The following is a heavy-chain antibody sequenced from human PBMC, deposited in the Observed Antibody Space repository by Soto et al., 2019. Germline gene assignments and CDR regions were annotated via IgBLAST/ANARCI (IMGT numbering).Heavy chain of an antibody. CDR3: AKDMKYQLRDACDI. D-gene: IGHD2-2*01. Sequence: DVQLVESGGGLVQPGRSLRLSCAASGFTFDDYAMHWVRQAPGKGLEWVSGISWNSGNIGYAESVKGRFTISRDNAKNSLFLQMNSLRAEDTALYYCAKDMKYQLRDACDIWGQGTMVTVSS. J-gene: IGHJ3*02. V-gene: IGHV3-9*01. CDR2: ISWNSGNI. CDR1: GFTFDDYA.